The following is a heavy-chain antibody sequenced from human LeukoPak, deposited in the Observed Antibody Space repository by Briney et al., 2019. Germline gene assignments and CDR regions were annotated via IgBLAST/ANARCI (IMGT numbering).Heavy chain of an antibody. CDR3: ARDLYDFWSGYYVNWFDP. Sequence: SETLSLTCAVSGDSISSSNWWSWVRQPPGKGLEWIGEIYHSGSTNYNPSLKSRVTISVDKSKNQFSLKLSSVTAADTAVYYCARDLYDFWSGYYVNWFDPWGQGTLVTVSS. CDR2: IYHSGST. V-gene: IGHV4-4*02. D-gene: IGHD3-3*01. CDR1: GDSISSSNW. J-gene: IGHJ5*02.